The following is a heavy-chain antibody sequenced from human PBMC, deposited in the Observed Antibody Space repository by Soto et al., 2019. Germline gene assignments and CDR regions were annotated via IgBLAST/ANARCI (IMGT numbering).Heavy chain of an antibody. CDR2: ISGSGGST. CDR1: GFTFSSYA. D-gene: IGHD6-13*01. CDR3: ANDPRQAAAPNWFDP. J-gene: IGHJ5*02. V-gene: IGHV3-23*01. Sequence: EVQLLESGGGLVQPGGSLRLSCAASGFTFSSYAISWVRQAPGKGLEWVSAISGSGGSTYYADSVKGRFTISRDNSKNTLYPQIDSLRAKETAVYYCANDPRQAAAPNWFDPWGQGTLVTVAA.